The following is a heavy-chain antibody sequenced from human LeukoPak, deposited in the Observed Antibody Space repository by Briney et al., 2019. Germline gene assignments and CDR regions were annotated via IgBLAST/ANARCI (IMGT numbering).Heavy chain of an antibody. CDR2: ISGSSSDI. J-gene: IGHJ4*02. CDR1: GFIVRNYY. Sequence: GGSLRLSCAASGFIVRNYYLSWVRQAPGKGLEWVSSISGSSSDIYYADSVKGRFTISRDNAKNSLYLQINSLRAEDTAIYYCARRGQYDSSGYDYWGQGTLVTVSS. CDR3: ARRGQYDSSGYDY. V-gene: IGHV3-21*01. D-gene: IGHD3-22*01.